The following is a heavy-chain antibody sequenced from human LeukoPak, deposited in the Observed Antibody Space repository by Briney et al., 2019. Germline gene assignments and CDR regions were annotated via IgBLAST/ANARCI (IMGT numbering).Heavy chain of an antibody. Sequence: SGTLSLTCTVSGGSISSSSYYWGWIRQPPGKGLEWIGEIYHSGSTNYNPSLKSRVTISVDKSKNQFSLKLSSVTAADTAVYYCARVIRGVSDYWGQGTLVTVSS. CDR2: IYHSGST. D-gene: IGHD3-10*01. J-gene: IGHJ4*02. V-gene: IGHV4-39*07. CDR1: GGSISSSSYY. CDR3: ARVIRGVSDY.